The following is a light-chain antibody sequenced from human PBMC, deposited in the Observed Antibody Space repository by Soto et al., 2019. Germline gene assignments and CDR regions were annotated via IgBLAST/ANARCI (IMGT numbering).Light chain of an antibody. V-gene: IGKV3-20*01. CDR1: QSVASNC. J-gene: IGKJ1*01. CDR3: QHYGSSPQT. Sequence: EIVLTQSPDTLSLSPGERATLSCRASQSVASNCLAWYQQKPGQAPRLLIYGASSSATDIPDRFSGSGSGTDFTLTISRREPEDFAVYYCQHYGSSPQTFGQGTKVEIK. CDR2: GAS.